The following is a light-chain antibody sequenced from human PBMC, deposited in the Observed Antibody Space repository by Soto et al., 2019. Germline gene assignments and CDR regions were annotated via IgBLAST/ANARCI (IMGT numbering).Light chain of an antibody. J-gene: IGKJ2*01. CDR2: GVS. Sequence: EIAMTQSRATLSVSPGEGVTLSCRASQNVATKLAWYQQKPGQAPRLLIFGVSTRASGVPARFTGSGSGTDFSLTISSLESEDFAVYYCQQYSDWPPDYTLGQGTKLEI. V-gene: IGKV3-15*01. CDR1: QNVATK. CDR3: QQYSDWPPDYT.